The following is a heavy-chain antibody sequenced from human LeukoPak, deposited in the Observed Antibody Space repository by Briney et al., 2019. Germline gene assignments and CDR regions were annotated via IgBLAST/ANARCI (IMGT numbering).Heavy chain of an antibody. D-gene: IGHD1-20*01. CDR2: INPNTAGT. V-gene: IGHV1-2*02. CDR1: GYTFTGYY. CDR3: ARENYNWDPFDY. J-gene: IGHJ4*02. Sequence: ASVKVSCKASGYTFTGYYMHWVRQAPGQGLEWMGWINPNTAGTNYAQKFQGRVTMTWDTSISTAYIDLSSLRSDDTAVYYCARENYNWDPFDYWGQGTLVTVSS.